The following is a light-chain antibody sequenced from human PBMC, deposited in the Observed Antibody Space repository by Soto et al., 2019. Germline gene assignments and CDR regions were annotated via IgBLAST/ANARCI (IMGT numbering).Light chain of an antibody. V-gene: IGKV3-11*01. CDR2: DAS. J-gene: IGKJ1*01. CDR3: QQQT. Sequence: EIVLTQSPATLSLSPGERATLSCRASQSVSSYLAWYQQKPGQAPRLLIYDASNRATGIPARFSGSGSGTDFTLTISSLEPEDFALYYCQQQTFGQGTKVEIK. CDR1: QSVSSY.